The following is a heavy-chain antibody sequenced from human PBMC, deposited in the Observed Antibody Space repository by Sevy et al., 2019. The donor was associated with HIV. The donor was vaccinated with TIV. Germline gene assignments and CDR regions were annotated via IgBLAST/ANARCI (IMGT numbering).Heavy chain of an antibody. Sequence: GGSLRLSCAASGFTFSGYGMHWVRQAPGKGLEWVPYIQNNGNNKEYTDSVKGRFNMSRDNSKNTLYLEMNSRRPEDKAVYYGAKGFWSEYVWGKGTTVTVSS. CDR2: IQNNGNNK. CDR3: AKGFWSEYV. CDR1: GFTFSGYG. D-gene: IGHD3-3*01. V-gene: IGHV3-30*02. J-gene: IGHJ6*04.